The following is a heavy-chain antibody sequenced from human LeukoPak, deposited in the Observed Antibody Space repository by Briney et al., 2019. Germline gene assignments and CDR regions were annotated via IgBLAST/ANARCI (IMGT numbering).Heavy chain of an antibody. CDR2: ISSNGRDT. J-gene: IGHJ4*02. CDR1: EFTFGTYA. V-gene: IGHV3-64D*06. Sequence: PGGSLRLSCSASEFTFGTYAMLWVRQAPGKGLEYVSAISSNGRDTYYAASVRGRFSISRVNSNNTLYLQMSSLRPEDTAMYYCARLAAAGHPDYWGQGSLVAVSS. CDR3: ARLAAAGHPDY. D-gene: IGHD6-13*01.